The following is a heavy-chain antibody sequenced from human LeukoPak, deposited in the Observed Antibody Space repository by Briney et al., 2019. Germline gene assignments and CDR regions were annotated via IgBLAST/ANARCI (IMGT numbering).Heavy chain of an antibody. CDR1: GYTFTSYE. V-gene: IGHV1-8*01. CDR3: ARGENWFDP. Sequence: ASVKVSCKASGYTFTSYEINWVRQATGQGLGWMGWMNPNSGNTGYAQKFQGRVTMTRDMSTSTVYMELSSLRSEDTAVYYCARGENWFDPWGQGTLVTVSS. J-gene: IGHJ5*02. CDR2: MNPNSGNT.